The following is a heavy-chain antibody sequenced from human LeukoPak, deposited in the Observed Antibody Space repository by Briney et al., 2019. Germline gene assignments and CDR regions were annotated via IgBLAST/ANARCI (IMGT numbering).Heavy chain of an antibody. CDR2: INHSGST. V-gene: IGHV4-34*01. Sequence: SETLSLTCAVYGGSFSGYYWSWIRQPPGKGLEWIGEINHSGSTNYNPSLKSRVTISVDTSKNQFSLKLSSVTAADTAVYYCASRSYGYATYYYYMDVWGKGTTVTVPS. CDR3: ASRSYGYATYYYYMDV. CDR1: GGSFSGYY. J-gene: IGHJ6*03. D-gene: IGHD5-18*01.